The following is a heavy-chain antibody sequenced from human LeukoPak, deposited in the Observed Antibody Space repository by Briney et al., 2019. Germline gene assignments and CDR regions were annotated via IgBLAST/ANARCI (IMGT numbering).Heavy chain of an antibody. CDR1: GFTFSSYE. CDR2: IYYTGNT. V-gene: IGHV4-39*01. CDR3: ARQTGSGLFTLP. Sequence: LRLSCAASGFTFSSYEMNWVRQPPGKGLEWIGSIYYTGNTYYNASLKSRVTISIDTSKNQISLRLTSVTATDTAMYYCARQTGSGLFTLPGGQGTLVTVSS. J-gene: IGHJ4*02. D-gene: IGHD3/OR15-3a*01.